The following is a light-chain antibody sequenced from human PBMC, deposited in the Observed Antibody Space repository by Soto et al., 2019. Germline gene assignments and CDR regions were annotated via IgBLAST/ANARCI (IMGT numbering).Light chain of an antibody. Sequence: DIVMTQSPATLSVAPGERVTFSCRASQGVSRKLAWYQHKPGQAPRLLISGASTGATGISARFSGSGAGTEFTLTISSLQSEDCAIYYCQQYHTWPITFGGGTKVDIK. CDR1: QGVSRK. CDR3: QQYHTWPIT. V-gene: IGKV3-15*01. J-gene: IGKJ4*01. CDR2: GAS.